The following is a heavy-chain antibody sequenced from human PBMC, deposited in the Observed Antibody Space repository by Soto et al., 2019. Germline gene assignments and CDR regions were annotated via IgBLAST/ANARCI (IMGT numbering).Heavy chain of an antibody. D-gene: IGHD2-2*01. Sequence: QVQLVESGGGVVQPGRSLRLSCAASGFTFSSYGMHWVRQAPGKGLEWVAVISYDGSNKYYADSVKGRFTISRDNSKNTLYLQMNSLRAEDTAVYYCALGTRWPYCSSTSCHRHGMDVWGQGTTVTVSS. CDR1: GFTFSSYG. V-gene: IGHV3-30*03. CDR2: ISYDGSNK. CDR3: ALGTRWPYCSSTSCHRHGMDV. J-gene: IGHJ6*02.